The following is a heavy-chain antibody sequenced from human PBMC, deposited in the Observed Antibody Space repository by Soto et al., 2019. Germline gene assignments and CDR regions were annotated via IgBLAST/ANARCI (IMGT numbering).Heavy chain of an antibody. D-gene: IGHD3-3*01. CDR1: GYTFASYA. CDR3: ASGPFGVVIIGWFDP. CDR2: INAGNGNT. J-gene: IGHJ5*02. V-gene: IGHV1-3*01. Sequence: ASVKVSCKASGYTFASYAMHWVRQAPGQRLEWMGWINAGNGNTKYSQKFQGRVTITRDTSASTAYMELSSLRSEDTAVYYCASGPFGVVIIGWFDPWGQGTLVTVSS.